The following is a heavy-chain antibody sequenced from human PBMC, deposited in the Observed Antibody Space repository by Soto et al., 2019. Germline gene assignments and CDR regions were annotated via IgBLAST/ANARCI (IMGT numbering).Heavy chain of an antibody. CDR2: IDPSDSYT. D-gene: IGHD3-22*01. V-gene: IGHV5-10-1*03. CDR1: GYSFTSYW. J-gene: IGHJ6*02. Sequence: EVQLVQSGAEVKKPGESLRISCKGSGYSFTSYWISWVRQMPGKGLEWMGRIDPSDSYTNYSPSFQGHVTISADKSISTAYLQWSSLKASDTAMYYCARSVTYYYDSSGYYPYYGLDVWGQGTTVTVSS. CDR3: ARSVTYYYDSSGYYPYYGLDV.